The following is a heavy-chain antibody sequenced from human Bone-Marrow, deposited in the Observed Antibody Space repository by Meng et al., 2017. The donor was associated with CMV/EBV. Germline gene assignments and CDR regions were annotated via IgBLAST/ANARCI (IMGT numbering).Heavy chain of an antibody. CDR1: GFTFSDYY. Sequence: GGSLRLSCAASGFTFSDYYMSWIRQAPGKGLEWVSYISSSGSTIYYADTVKGRFTISRDNAKNSLYLKMNSLRAEDTAVYYCVRDRAWNDFWSGYYHYWGQGMLVTVSP. CDR2: ISSSGSTI. CDR3: VRDRAWNDFWSGYYHY. D-gene: IGHD3-3*01. J-gene: IGHJ4*02. V-gene: IGHV3-11*01.